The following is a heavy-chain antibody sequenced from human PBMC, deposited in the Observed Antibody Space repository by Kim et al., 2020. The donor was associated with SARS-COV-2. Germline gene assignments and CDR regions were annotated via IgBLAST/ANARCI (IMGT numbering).Heavy chain of an antibody. J-gene: IGHJ6*02. V-gene: IGHV1-46*01. D-gene: IGHD3-22*01. Sequence: ASVKVCKASGYTFTNYFIHWVRQAPGQGLQWMGIINPSGGDTTYAQKFQGRVTMTRDTSTSTVYMELSSLRSEDTAVYYCARAPPYDSSGYYLKYNYYYGMDVWGQGTTVTVSS. CDR2: INPSGGDT. CDR1: GYTFTNYF. CDR3: ARAPPYDSSGYYLKYNYYYGMDV.